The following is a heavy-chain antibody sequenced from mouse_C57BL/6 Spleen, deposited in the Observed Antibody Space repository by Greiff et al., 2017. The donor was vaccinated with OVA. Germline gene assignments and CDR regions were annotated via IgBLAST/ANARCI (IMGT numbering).Heavy chain of an antibody. J-gene: IGHJ2*01. CDR1: GYTFTSYW. Sequence: QVQLQQPGAELVKPGASVKLSCKASGYTFTSYWMHWVKQRPGRGLEWIGRIDPNSGGTKYNEKFKSKATLTVDKPSSTAYMQLSSLTSEDSAIYDCAKIYYDYDEDYWGKGTTLTVSS. V-gene: IGHV1-72*01. D-gene: IGHD2-4*01. CDR3: AKIYYDYDEDY. CDR2: IDPNSGGT.